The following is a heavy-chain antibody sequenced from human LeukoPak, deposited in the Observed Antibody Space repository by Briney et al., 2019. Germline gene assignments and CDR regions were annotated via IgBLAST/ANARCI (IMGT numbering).Heavy chain of an antibody. CDR2: IKHDGSEK. CDR3: ARSYDYWSGYSDYYYMDV. J-gene: IGHJ6*03. V-gene: IGHV3-7*01. D-gene: IGHD3-3*01. CDR1: GFTFNNYW. Sequence: GGSLRLSCAASGFTFNNYWMSWVRQAPGKGLEWVANIKHDGSEKYYVDSVKGRLTISRDNAKNSLYLQMNSLRAEDTAVYYCARSYDYWSGYSDYYYMDVWGKGTTVTVSS.